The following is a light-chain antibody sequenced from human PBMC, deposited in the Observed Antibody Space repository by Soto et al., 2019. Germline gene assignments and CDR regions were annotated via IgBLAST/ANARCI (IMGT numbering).Light chain of an antibody. CDR3: QQVKSYPRT. Sequence: DIQMTQSPSSLSASVGDRVTITCRASQGIAGSLAWYQQKPGKPPKLLIYAESTLQSGVPSRFSGSGSGTRGTLTISSLQPEDFATYYCQQVKSYPRTFGGGTKVDTK. CDR1: QGIAGS. V-gene: IGKV1-9*01. CDR2: AES. J-gene: IGKJ4*01.